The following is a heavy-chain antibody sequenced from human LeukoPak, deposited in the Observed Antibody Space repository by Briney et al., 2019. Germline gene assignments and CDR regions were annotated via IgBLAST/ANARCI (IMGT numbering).Heavy chain of an antibody. J-gene: IGHJ5*02. V-gene: IGHV3-53*01. D-gene: IGHD5-24*01. CDR2: IYSGGNT. CDR3: ARGSSGWLQLGT. CDR1: GFTVSGNY. Sequence: GGSLRLSCAASGFTVSGNYMSWVRQAPGKGLEWVSVIYSGGNTYYADSVKGRFTISRDNSKNTLYLQMNSLRAEDRAVYYCARGSSGWLQLGTWGQGTLVTVSS.